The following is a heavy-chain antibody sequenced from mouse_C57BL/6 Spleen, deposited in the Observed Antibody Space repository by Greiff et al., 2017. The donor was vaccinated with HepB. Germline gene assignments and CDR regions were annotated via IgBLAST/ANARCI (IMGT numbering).Heavy chain of an antibody. V-gene: IGHV1-52*01. CDR2: IDPSDSET. CDR1: GYTFTSYW. CDR3: ARSGDSSGYSYWYFDV. Sequence: QVQLQQPGAELVRPGSSVKLSCKASGYTFTSYWMHWVKQRPIQGLEWIGNIDPSDSETHYNQKFKDKATLTVDKSSSTAYMQLSSLTSEDSAVYYCARSGDSSGYSYWYFDVWGTGTTVTVSS. D-gene: IGHD3-2*02. J-gene: IGHJ1*03.